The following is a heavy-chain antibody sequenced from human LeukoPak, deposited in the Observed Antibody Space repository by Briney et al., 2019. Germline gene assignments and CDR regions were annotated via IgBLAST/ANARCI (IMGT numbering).Heavy chain of an antibody. CDR2: IRYDGSNE. D-gene: IGHD2-8*01. CDR1: GFIFSNYG. V-gene: IGHV3-33*01. J-gene: IGHJ4*02. Sequence: PGGSLRLSCAASGFIFSNYGMHWVRQAPGKGLEWVAVIRYDGSNEYYADSVKGRFTISRDNSKNTLYLQMNSLRAEDTAVYFCARGSYCANGVCYARPLDYWGQGTLVTVSS. CDR3: ARGSYCANGVCYARPLDY.